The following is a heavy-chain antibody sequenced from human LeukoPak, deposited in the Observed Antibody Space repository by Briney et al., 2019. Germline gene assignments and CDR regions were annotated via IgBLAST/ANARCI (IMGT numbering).Heavy chain of an antibody. V-gene: IGHV3-73*01. CDR1: GFTFSGSA. Sequence: GESLKLSCAASGFTFSGSAMHWVRQASGKGLEWVGRIRSKANSYATAYAASVKGRFTISRDDSKNTAYLQMNSLKTEDTAVYYCTSIPNWGSYVGDFDYWGQGTLVTVSS. J-gene: IGHJ4*02. D-gene: IGHD7-27*01. CDR2: IRSKANSYAT. CDR3: TSIPNWGSYVGDFDY.